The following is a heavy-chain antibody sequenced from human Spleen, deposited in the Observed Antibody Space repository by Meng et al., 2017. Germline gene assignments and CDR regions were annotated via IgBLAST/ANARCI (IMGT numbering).Heavy chain of an antibody. D-gene: IGHD6-19*01. Sequence: GGSLRLSCAASGFTFSTFDMSWVRQAPGKGLDWVSVIIGSDDSTYYADSVKGRFTISRDNSKNTLYLQMNSLTADDTAVYYCAKGAWLDGYWGQGTLVNVSS. CDR3: AKGAWLDGY. V-gene: IGHV3-23*01. J-gene: IGHJ4*02. CDR2: IIGSDDST. CDR1: GFTFSTFD.